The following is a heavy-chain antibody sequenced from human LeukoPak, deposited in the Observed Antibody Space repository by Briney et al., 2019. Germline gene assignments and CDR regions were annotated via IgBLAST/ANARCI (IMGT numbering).Heavy chain of an antibody. V-gene: IGHV4-61*01. CDR2: IYCSGST. D-gene: IGHD3-16*02. Sequence: PSETLSLTCTVSGGSVSSGSYYWSWIRQPPGKGLEWIGYIYCSGSTNYNPSLKSRVTISVDTSKNQFSLKLSSVTAADTAVYYCARGEGNYVWGSYRYSYYFDYWGQGTLVTVSS. CDR3: ARGEGNYVWGSYRYSYYFDY. CDR1: GGSVSSGSYY. J-gene: IGHJ4*02.